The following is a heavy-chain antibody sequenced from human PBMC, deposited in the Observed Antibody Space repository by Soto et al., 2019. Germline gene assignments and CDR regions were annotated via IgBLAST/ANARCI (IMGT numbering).Heavy chain of an antibody. J-gene: IGHJ6*02. Sequence: GGSLRLSCAASGFTFSSYSMNWVRQAPGKGLEWVSYISSSSSTIYYADSVKGRFTISRDNAKNSLYLQMNSLRAEDTAVYYCARDLHCSSTSCYGVGGYYCYYGMDVWGQGTTVTVSS. V-gene: IGHV3-48*01. CDR1: GFTFSSYS. CDR3: ARDLHCSSTSCYGVGGYYCYYGMDV. CDR2: ISSSSSTI. D-gene: IGHD2-2*01.